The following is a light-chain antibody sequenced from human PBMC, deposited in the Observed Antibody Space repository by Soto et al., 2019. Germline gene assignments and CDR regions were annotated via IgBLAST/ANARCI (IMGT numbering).Light chain of an antibody. CDR3: QQYNNFTWT. CDR2: KAS. CDR1: HSISSW. Sequence: DIQMTQSPSTLSASVGDRVTITCRASHSISSWLAWCQQKPGKAPNLLIYKASSLETGVPSRFSGSGSGTEFTLTISSLQPDDFATYYCQQYNNFTWTFGQGTKVEIK. V-gene: IGKV1-5*03. J-gene: IGKJ1*01.